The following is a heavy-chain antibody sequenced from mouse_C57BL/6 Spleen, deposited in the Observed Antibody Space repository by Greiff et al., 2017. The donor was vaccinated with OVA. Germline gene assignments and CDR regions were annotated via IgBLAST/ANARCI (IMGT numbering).Heavy chain of an antibody. D-gene: IGHD1-1*01. Sequence: QVQLQQSGPELVKPGASVKISCKASGYAFSSSWMNWVKQRPGKGLEWIGRIYPGDGDTNYNGKFKGKATLTADKSSSTAYMQLSSLTSEDSAVYFCARRITTGGDDVWGTGATVTVSS. CDR3: ARRITTGGDDV. V-gene: IGHV1-82*01. CDR1: GYAFSSSW. CDR2: IYPGDGDT. J-gene: IGHJ1*03.